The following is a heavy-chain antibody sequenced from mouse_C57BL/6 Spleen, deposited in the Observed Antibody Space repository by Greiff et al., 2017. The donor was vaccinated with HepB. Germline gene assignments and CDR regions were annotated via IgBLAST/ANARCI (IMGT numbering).Heavy chain of an antibody. V-gene: IGHV5-15*01. D-gene: IGHD1-1*02. Sequence: EVMLVESGGGLVQPGGSLKLSCAASGFTFSDYGMAWVRQAPRKGPEWVAFISNLAYSIYYADTVTGRFTISRENAKNTLYLEMSSLRSEDTAMYYCARTRPLFYYFDYWGQGTTLTVSA. J-gene: IGHJ2*01. CDR3: ARTRPLFYYFDY. CDR1: GFTFSDYG. CDR2: ISNLAYSI.